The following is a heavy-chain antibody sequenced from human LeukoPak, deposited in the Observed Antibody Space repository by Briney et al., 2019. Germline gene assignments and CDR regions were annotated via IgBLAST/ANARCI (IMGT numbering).Heavy chain of an antibody. Sequence: PGGSLRFSCAASGFTFSSYSMNWVRQAPGKGLEWVSSISSSSSYIYYADSVKGRFTISRDNAKNSLYLQMNSLRAEDTAVYYCAKVRAVAGSLERVLDYCGQGTLVTVSS. CDR3: AKVRAVAGSLERVLDY. V-gene: IGHV3-21*01. CDR2: ISSSSSYI. CDR1: GFTFSSYS. D-gene: IGHD6-19*01. J-gene: IGHJ4*02.